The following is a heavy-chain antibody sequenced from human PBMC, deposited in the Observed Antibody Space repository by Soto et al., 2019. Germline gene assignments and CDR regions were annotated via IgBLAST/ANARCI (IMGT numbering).Heavy chain of an antibody. D-gene: IGHD3-3*01. CDR3: ARGPPNHGYYDFWSGYYGTVDY. Sequence: QVQLVESGGGVVPPGRSLRLSCAASGFTFSSYGMHWVRQAPGKGLEWVAVIWYDGSNKYYADSVKGRFTISRDNSKNTLYLQMNSLRAEDTAVYYCARGPPNHGYYDFWSGYYGTVDYWGQGTLVTVSS. CDR2: IWYDGSNK. J-gene: IGHJ4*02. CDR1: GFTFSSYG. V-gene: IGHV3-33*01.